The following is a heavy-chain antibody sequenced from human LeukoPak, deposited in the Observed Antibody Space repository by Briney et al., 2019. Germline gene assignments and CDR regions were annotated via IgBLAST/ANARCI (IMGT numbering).Heavy chain of an antibody. CDR2: INHSGST. D-gene: IGHD2-21*02. Sequence: PSETLSLTCAVYGGSFSGYYWSWIRQPPGKGLEWIGEINHSGSTNYNPSLKSRVTISVDMSKNQFSLKLSSVTAADMAVYYCARGTHCGGDCYQLDYWGQGTLVTVSS. V-gene: IGHV4-34*01. J-gene: IGHJ4*02. CDR1: GGSFSGYY. CDR3: ARGTHCGGDCYQLDY.